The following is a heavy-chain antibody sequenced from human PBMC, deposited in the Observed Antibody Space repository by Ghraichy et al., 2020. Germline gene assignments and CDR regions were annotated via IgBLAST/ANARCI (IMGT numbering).Heavy chain of an antibody. CDR3: ARGGLRNTAAPFY. CDR1: GFTFSSYW. J-gene: IGHJ4*02. CDR2: IKQDGSEK. V-gene: IGHV3-7*01. D-gene: IGHD5-18*01. Sequence: GGSLRLSCAASGFTFSSYWMSWVRQAPGKGLEWVANIKQDGSEKYYVDSMKGRFTISRDNAKNSLYLQMNSLRAEDTAVYYCARGGLRNTAAPFYWGQGTLVTVSS.